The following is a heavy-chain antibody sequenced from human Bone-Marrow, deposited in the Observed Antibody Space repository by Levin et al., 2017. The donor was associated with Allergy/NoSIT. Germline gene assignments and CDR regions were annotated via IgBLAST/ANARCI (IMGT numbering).Heavy chain of an antibody. D-gene: IGHD2-2*01. CDR3: ARGEGVIPAAGGAFDF. CDR2: LYSGGDT. V-gene: IGHV3-53*01. Sequence: PSETLSLTCAASGFTVSSNYMNWVRQAPGKGLEWVSVLYSGGDTYYADSVKGRFTISRDNSKNTLHLQMNSLRAEDTAVYYCARGEGVIPAAGGAFDFWGQGTMVTVSS. CDR1: GFTVSSNY. J-gene: IGHJ3*01.